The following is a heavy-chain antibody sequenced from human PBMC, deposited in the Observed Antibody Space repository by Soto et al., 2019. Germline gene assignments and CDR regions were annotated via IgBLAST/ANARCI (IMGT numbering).Heavy chain of an antibody. CDR2: IKFDGSQT. J-gene: IGHJ3*01. D-gene: IGHD1-26*01. CDR1: GFTLSRFW. Sequence: GGSLRLSCAASGFTLSRFWMNWVRQAPGRGLEWVANIKFDGSQTSYVDSVKGRFTISRDNAGNSLHLQVDSLRAEDTAVYFCARDADYSHGDVWYDGYDLWGQGTIVTVS. CDR3: ARDADYSHGDVWYDGYDL. V-gene: IGHV3-7*01.